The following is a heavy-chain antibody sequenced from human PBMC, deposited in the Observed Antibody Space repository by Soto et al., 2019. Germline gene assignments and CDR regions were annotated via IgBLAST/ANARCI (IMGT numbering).Heavy chain of an antibody. V-gene: IGHV6-1*01. CDR2: TYYKSNSNN. CDR1: GASVSSHSAA. Sequence: PPQTLSLTCAISGASVSSHSAAWNWSRQSPSRGLEWLGRTYYKSNSNNDYARSVKSRITLHRDTSENKFSLHLYSVAPEDTAVYYGTGITWCRGMDVWGQGTPVTVAS. CDR3: TGITWCRGMDV. J-gene: IGHJ6*02. D-gene: IGHD2-8*01.